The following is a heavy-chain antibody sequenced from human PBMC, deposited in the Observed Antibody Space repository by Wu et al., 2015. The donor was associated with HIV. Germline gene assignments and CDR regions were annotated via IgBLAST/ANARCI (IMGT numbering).Heavy chain of an antibody. D-gene: IGHD2-2*01. CDR1: GYTFTDYS. Sequence: QVHLVQSGAEVKKPGASVKVSCKASGYTFTDYSIHWVRQAPGQGPEWMGWINPDSGGTRYAEKFQGRVTMTSDTSINTAYMELSSLRSDDTAVYYCARVFVVVPAGFSGEITAFDIWGQGTMVAVSS. CDR3: ARVFVVVPAGFSGEITAFDI. J-gene: IGHJ3*02. V-gene: IGHV1-2*02. CDR2: INPDSGGT.